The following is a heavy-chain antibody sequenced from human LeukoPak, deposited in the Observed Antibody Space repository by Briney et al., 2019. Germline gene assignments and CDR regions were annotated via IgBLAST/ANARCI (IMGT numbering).Heavy chain of an antibody. CDR3: ARDSLMSSKRYYYYGMDV. CDR1: GGSISSYY. Sequence: SETLSLTCTVSGGSISSYYWSWIRQPPGKGLEWIGHIYYSGSTNYNPSLKSRVTISVDTSKNQFSLKLSSVTAADTAVYYCARDSLMSSKRYYYYGMDVWGQGTTVTVSS. CDR2: IYYSGST. D-gene: IGHD2-2*01. J-gene: IGHJ6*02. V-gene: IGHV4-59*01.